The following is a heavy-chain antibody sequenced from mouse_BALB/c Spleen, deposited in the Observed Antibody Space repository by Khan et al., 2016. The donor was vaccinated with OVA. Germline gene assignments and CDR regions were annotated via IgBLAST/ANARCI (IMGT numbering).Heavy chain of an antibody. V-gene: IGHV1S127*01. Sequence: QVQLQQSGPELVRPGASVKMSCKASGYTFTSFWIHWVKQRPGQGLEWIGMIDPSKSETRLNQKFKDKATLNVDKSSNIAYMPLRRLTSEGSAVYYGTRGGYGSPFAYWGQGTLVTVSA. D-gene: IGHD1-1*01. J-gene: IGHJ3*01. CDR1: GYTFTSFW. CDR3: TRGGYGSPFAY. CDR2: IDPSKSET.